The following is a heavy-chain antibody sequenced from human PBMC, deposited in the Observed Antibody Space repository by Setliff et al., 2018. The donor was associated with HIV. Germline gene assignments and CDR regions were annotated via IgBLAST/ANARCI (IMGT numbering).Heavy chain of an antibody. V-gene: IGHV1-69*05. CDR1: GGTFSSYA. CDR2: IIPIFGTA. J-gene: IGHJ5*02. Sequence: SVKVSCKASGGTFSSYAISWVRQAPGQGLEWMGGIIPIFGTANYAQKFQGRVTITTGESTSTAYMELSRLRSDDTAVYYCARVRYCSGGSCYGGEYDWFDPWGQGTLVTVSS. CDR3: ARVRYCSGGSCYGGEYDWFDP. D-gene: IGHD2-15*01.